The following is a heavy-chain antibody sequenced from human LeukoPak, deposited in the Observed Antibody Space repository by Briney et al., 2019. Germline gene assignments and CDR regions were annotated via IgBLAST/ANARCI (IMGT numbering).Heavy chain of an antibody. CDR3: ARENSSSWLRDYYYGMDV. J-gene: IGHJ6*02. CDR1: GYTFTSYY. D-gene: IGHD6-13*01. Sequence: ASVKVSCKASGYTFTSYYMHWVRQAPGQGLEWMGIINPSGGSTSYAQKFQGRVTMTRDTSTSTVYMELSSLRSEDTAVYYCARENSSSWLRDYYYGMDVWGQGTTVTVSS. V-gene: IGHV1-46*01. CDR2: INPSGGST.